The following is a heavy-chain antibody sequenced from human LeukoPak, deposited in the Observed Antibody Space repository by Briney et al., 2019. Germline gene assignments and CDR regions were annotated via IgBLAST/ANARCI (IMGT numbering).Heavy chain of an antibody. D-gene: IGHD5-24*01. V-gene: IGHV4-30-4*08. CDR1: GGSFRGYY. Sequence: PSETLSLTCAVYGGSFRGYYWSWIRQPPGKGLEWIGYIYYSGSTYYNPSLKSRLSMSLDTSKNQFSLNLTSVTAADTAVYFCASQGRWLQSLDFWGQGTLVTVSS. J-gene: IGHJ4*02. CDR3: ASQGRWLQSLDF. CDR2: IYYSGST.